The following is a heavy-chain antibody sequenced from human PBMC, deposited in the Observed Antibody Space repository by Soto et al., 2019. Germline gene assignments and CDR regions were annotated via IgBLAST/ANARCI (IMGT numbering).Heavy chain of an antibody. CDR1: GDTFSSYT. D-gene: IGHD6-13*01. Sequence: ASVKVSCKASGDTFSSYTISWVRKAPGHGLEWMGRIIPNRGSTNYAQNYQGWVTMTRDTSISTAYMELSRLRSDDTAVYYCARAEAAAEISDWFDPWGQGTLVTVSS. V-gene: IGHV1-2*04. CDR2: IIPNRGST. J-gene: IGHJ5*02. CDR3: ARAEAAAEISDWFDP.